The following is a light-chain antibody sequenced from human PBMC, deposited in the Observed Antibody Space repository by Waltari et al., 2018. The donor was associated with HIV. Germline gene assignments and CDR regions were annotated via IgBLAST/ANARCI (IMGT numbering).Light chain of an antibody. CDR1: QSVSSSY. J-gene: IGKJ1*01. CDR2: GAS. Sequence: EIVLTQSPGTLSLSQGERATLSCRASQSVSSSYLAWYQQKPGQAPRLLIYGASSRATGIPDRFSGSGSGTDFTLTISRLEPEDFVVYYCQQYGSSPRTFGQGTKVEIK. V-gene: IGKV3-20*01. CDR3: QQYGSSPRT.